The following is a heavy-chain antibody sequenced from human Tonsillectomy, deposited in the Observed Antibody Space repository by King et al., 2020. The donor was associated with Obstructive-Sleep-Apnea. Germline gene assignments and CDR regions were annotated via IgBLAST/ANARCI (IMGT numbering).Heavy chain of an antibody. Sequence: QLVQSGAEVKKPGASVKVACKAFGYTFTGYYIHWVRQAPGQGLEWMGWTNPNSGGTNYAQKFQGWVTMTRDTSISTAHMELSRLKSDDTAVYYCARGKAYSPRDYWGQGTLVTVSS. J-gene: IGHJ4*02. CDR3: ARGKAYSPRDY. V-gene: IGHV1-2*04. D-gene: IGHD4-11*01. CDR2: TNPNSGGT. CDR1: GYTFTGYY.